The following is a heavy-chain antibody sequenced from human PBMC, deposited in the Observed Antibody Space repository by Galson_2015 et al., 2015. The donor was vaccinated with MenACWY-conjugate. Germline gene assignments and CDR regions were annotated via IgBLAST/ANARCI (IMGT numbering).Heavy chain of an antibody. CDR1: GGSASSSGYY. D-gene: IGHD2/OR15-2a*01. J-gene: IGHJ4*02. CDR3: AREFSY. V-gene: IGHV4-61*08. Sequence: QVQLQESGPGLVKPSETLSLTCTVPGGSASSSGYYWTWIRQPPGKGLEWIGLIYDSGTTKYNPSLKGRVTISLDTSKNQVSLKLSSVTAADTAVYYCAREFSYWGQGTLVTVSS. CDR2: IYDSGTT.